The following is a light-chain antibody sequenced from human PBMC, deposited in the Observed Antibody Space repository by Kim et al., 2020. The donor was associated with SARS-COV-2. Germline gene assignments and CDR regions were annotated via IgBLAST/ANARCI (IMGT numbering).Light chain of an antibody. V-gene: IGLV3-19*01. CDR3: NSRDSSGNHVV. CDR2: GKN. Sequence: SSELTQDPAVSVALGQTVRITCQGDSLRSYYASWYQQKPGQAPVLVIYGKNNRPSGIPDRFPGSISGNPASLTTTGAPAEAEADYYCNSRDSSGNHVVSG. CDR1: SLRSYY. J-gene: IGLJ2*01.